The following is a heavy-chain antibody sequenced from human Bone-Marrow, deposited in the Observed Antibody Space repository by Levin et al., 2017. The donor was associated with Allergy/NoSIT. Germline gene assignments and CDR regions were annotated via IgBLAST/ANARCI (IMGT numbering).Heavy chain of an antibody. D-gene: IGHD2-15*01. Sequence: PGESLKISCAASGFTFSDYTMNWVRQAPGKGLEWVSSISSSSSYIYYADSVKGRFTISRDNAKNSLYLQVNSLRAEHTAVYFCARDFYLGYCSGGSCYYIDHWGQGPLVTVSS. J-gene: IGHJ4*02. CDR1: GFTFSDYT. CDR3: ARDFYLGYCSGGSCYYIDH. V-gene: IGHV3-21*01. CDR2: ISSSSSYI.